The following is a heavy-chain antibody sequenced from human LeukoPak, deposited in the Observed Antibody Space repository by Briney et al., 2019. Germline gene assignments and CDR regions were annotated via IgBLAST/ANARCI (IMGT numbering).Heavy chain of an antibody. V-gene: IGHV4-31*03. CDR3: ARDRDGPTGYSYGVDY. Sequence: SQTLFLTCTVSGGSISSGGYYWSWIRQHPGKGLEWIGYIYYSGSTYYNPSLKSRVTISVDTSKNQFSLKLSSVTAADTAVYYCARDRDGPTGYSYGVDYWGQGTLVTVSS. D-gene: IGHD5-18*01. J-gene: IGHJ4*02. CDR1: GGSISSGGYY. CDR2: IYYSGST.